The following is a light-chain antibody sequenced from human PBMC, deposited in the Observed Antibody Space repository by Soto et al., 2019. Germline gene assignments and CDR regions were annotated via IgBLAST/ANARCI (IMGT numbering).Light chain of an antibody. V-gene: IGKV4-1*01. CDR3: QQYVSNPPT. CDR1: QSVLYSSNNKNY. Sequence: DIVMTQSPDSLAVSLGERATINCKSSQSVLYSSNNKNYLAWYQQRPGQPPKLLIYWAFTRESGVPDRVSGRGSWTDFTLTIISLQAEDLAGYYCQQYVSNPPTSGQGTKLDIK. CDR2: WAF. J-gene: IGKJ2*01.